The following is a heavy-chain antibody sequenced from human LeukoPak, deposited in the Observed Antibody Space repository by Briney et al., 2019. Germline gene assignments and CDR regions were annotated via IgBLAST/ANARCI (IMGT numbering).Heavy chain of an antibody. J-gene: IGHJ4*02. Sequence: AGGPLRLSCAASGFPFSSYEMNWVRQAPGKGLEGVSYISSGSTIYDADSVKGRFTISRDNAKNSLYLQMNSLRAEDTAVYYCARESIAVAGAPFDYWGQGTLVTVSS. CDR1: GFPFSSYE. D-gene: IGHD6-19*01. V-gene: IGHV3-48*03. CDR3: ARESIAVAGAPFDY. CDR2: ISSGSTI.